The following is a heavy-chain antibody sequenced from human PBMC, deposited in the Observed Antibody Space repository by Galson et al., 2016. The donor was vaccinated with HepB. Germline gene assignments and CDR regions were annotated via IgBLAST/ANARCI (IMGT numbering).Heavy chain of an antibody. CDR2: INQDGSEK. CDR3: AREGKGGFDI. J-gene: IGHJ3*02. Sequence: SLRLSCAASGFTFSSYWMAWVRQAPGKGLEWVANINQDGSEKNYVDSVKGRFTISRDNAKRSLYLQMNSLRAEDTAMYYCAREGKGGFDIWGQGTMVTVSS. CDR1: GFTFSSYW. D-gene: IGHD2-15*01. V-gene: IGHV3-7*01.